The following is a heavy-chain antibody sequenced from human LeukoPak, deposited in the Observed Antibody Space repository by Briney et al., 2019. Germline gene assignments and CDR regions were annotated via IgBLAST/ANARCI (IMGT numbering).Heavy chain of an antibody. D-gene: IGHD3-3*01. CDR3: ARGTDTKPFWSGYWVDV. CDR1: EFTFDDYA. J-gene: IGHJ6*02. V-gene: IGHV3-9*01. CDR2: ISWDSSSI. Sequence: GGSLRLSCAASEFTFDDYAMHWVRQAPGRGLEWVSGISWDSSSITYADSVRGRFTISRDNSKNTLYLQMNSLRAEDTAVYYCARGTDTKPFWSGYWVDVWGQGTTVTVSS.